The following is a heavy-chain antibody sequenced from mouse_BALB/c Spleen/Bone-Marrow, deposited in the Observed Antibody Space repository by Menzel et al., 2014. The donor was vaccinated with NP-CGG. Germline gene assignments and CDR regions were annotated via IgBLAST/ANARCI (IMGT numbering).Heavy chain of an antibody. CDR3: AMTARGGFAY. CDR2: IYPGDGST. CDR1: GYTFTSYD. V-gene: IGHV1S33*01. J-gene: IGHJ3*01. D-gene: IGHD3-2*01. Sequence: LQESGPELVKPGALVKISCKASGYTFTSYDINWVKQRPGQGLERIGWIYPGDGSTKYNEKFKGKATLTADKSSSTAYMQVSSLTSENSAVYFRAMTARGGFAYWGQGTLVTVSA.